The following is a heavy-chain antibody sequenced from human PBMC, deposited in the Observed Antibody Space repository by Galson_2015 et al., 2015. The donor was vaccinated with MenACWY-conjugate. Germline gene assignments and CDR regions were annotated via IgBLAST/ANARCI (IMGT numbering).Heavy chain of an antibody. D-gene: IGHD3-3*01. V-gene: IGHV3-23*01. J-gene: IGHJ4*02. CDR1: GFTFSSYG. Sequence: SLRLSCAASGFTFSSYGMSWVRQAPGKELEWVSSVSATGSKIYYADSVKGRFTISRDNSKNTLYLQMNSLRAEDTAVYYCAKRISGVVISTFDYWGQGTLVTVSS. CDR2: VSATGSKI. CDR3: AKRISGVVISTFDY.